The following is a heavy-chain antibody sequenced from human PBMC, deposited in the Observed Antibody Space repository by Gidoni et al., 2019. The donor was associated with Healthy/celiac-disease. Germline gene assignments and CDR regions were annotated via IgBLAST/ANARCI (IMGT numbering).Heavy chain of an antibody. CDR1: GFPFISYA. Sequence: EVQLLESGGGLVQPGGSLRLSCAASGFPFISYAMSWVRQAPGKGLEWVSAISGSGGSTYYADSVKGRFTISRDNSKNTLYLQMNSLRAEDTAVYYCAKDATYYDFSDWFDPWGQGTLVTVSS. D-gene: IGHD3-3*01. J-gene: IGHJ5*02. CDR3: AKDATYYDFSDWFDP. V-gene: IGHV3-23*01. CDR2: ISGSGGST.